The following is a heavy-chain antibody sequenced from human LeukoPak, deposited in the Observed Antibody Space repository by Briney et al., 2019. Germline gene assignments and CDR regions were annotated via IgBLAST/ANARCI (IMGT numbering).Heavy chain of an antibody. CDR2: ISGYSGNT. J-gene: IGHJ5*01. D-gene: IGHD3-10*01. CDR3: ARNGRGGSGSYFDF. CDR1: GFTFTSYG. Sequence: ASVKVSCKASGFTFTSYGFSWVRQAPGQGFEWMGWISGYSGNTNSAQKLQGRVTMTTDTSTSTVYMGLRSLRSDDTAVYYCARNGRGGSGSYFDFWGQGTLVTVSS. V-gene: IGHV1-18*01.